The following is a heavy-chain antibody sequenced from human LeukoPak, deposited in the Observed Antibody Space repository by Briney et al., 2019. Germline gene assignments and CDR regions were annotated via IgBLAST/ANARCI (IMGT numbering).Heavy chain of an antibody. J-gene: IGHJ4*02. CDR1: GFTFDDYA. CDR2: ISWNSGSI. V-gene: IGHV3-9*01. Sequence: GGSLRLSCAASGFTFDDYAMHWVRQAPGKGLEWVSGISWNSGSIGYADPVKGRFTISRDNAKNSLYLQMNSLRADDTAMYYCARVVQQATPSWGQGTLVTVSS. CDR3: ARVVQQATPS. D-gene: IGHD6-13*01.